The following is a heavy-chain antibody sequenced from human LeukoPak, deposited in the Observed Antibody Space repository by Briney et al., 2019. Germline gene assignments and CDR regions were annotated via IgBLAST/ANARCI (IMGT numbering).Heavy chain of an antibody. CDR3: ARDTYYFDY. V-gene: IGHV3-48*02. CDR1: GFTFSSYS. J-gene: IGHJ4*02. Sequence: PGGSLRLSCAASGFTFSSYSMNWVRQAPGKGLEWVSYISSSSTTYYADSVKGRFTISRDNAKNSLYLQMNSLRDEDTAVYYCARDTYYFDYWGQGTLVTVSS. CDR2: ISSSSTT.